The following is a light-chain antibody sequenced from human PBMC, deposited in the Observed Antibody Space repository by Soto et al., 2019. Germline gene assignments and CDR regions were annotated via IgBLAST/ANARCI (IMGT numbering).Light chain of an antibody. Sequence: ETVLTQSPGTLSLSPGETATLSCRASQSVISFYLAWYQQKPGQAPRLLIYGASSRATGIPDRLSGSGSGTDFTLTISRLEPEDFAVYYCQQYGASPTFGQGTKVEIK. CDR2: GAS. CDR1: QSVISFY. CDR3: QQYGASPT. J-gene: IGKJ1*01. V-gene: IGKV3-20*01.